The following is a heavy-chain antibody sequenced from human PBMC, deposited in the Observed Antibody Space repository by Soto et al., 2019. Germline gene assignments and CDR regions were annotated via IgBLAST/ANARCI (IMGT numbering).Heavy chain of an antibody. Sequence: GGSLRLSCTASGFTFGGYAMGWVRHAPGKGLEWVGFIRSKAYGGTTEYAASVKGRFTISRDDSKSIAYLQMNSLKTEDTAVYYCTRAEGYCSSTSCYTSDYWGQGTLVTVSS. V-gene: IGHV3-49*04. J-gene: IGHJ4*02. CDR1: GFTFGGYA. CDR2: IRSKAYGGTT. CDR3: TRAEGYCSSTSCYTSDY. D-gene: IGHD2-2*02.